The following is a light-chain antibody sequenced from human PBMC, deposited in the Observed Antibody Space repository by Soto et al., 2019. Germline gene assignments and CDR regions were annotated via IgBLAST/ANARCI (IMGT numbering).Light chain of an antibody. J-gene: IGKJ1*01. CDR3: QQGYSIPRT. V-gene: IGKV4-1*01. Sequence: DIVMTQSPDSLAVSLGERATINCKSSQSILYSSNNKNYLAWYQQKPGQPPKLLIYWSSTRESGVPDRFSGSGSETDFTLTISSLQAEDVAVYYCQQGYSIPRTF. CDR1: QSILYSSNNKNY. CDR2: WSS.